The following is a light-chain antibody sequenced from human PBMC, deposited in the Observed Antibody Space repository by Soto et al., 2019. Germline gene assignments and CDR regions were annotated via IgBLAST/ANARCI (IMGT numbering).Light chain of an antibody. CDR1: ESVRSY. CDR3: QQRLNWPPLT. V-gene: IGKV3-11*01. J-gene: IGKJ4*01. Sequence: EIVLTQSPATLSLSPGEGATLSCRASESVRSYLAWYQQKPGQAPRLLIYDASNRATGIPARFSGSGSGTAFTLTISSLEPEDFAVYYCQQRLNWPPLTFGGGTKVEIK. CDR2: DAS.